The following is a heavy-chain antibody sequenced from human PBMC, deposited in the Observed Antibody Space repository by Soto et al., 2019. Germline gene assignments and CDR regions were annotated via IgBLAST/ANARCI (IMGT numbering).Heavy chain of an antibody. D-gene: IGHD3-16*01. V-gene: IGHV3-30*04. CDR1: GFTFSSYT. CDR3: ASPRQTYSYAWGGLDY. J-gene: IGHJ4*02. CDR2: ISYDGRNK. Sequence: QVQLVESGGGVVQPGRSLSLSCAASGFTFSSYTLHWVRQAPGKGLEWVAVISYDGRNKYYADSVRGRFTISRDNSRNTLELQINSLRAEDTAVYYCASPRQTYSYAWGGLDYWGQGSLVTVSS.